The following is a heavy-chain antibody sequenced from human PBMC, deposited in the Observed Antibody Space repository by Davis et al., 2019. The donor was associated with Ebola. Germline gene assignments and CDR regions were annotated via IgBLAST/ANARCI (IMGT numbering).Heavy chain of an antibody. J-gene: IGHJ5*02. CDR3: ARSVTMVRGGWFDP. CDR2: ISAYNGHT. Sequence: AASVKVSCKASGYTFNSHGISWVRHAPGQGLEWMAWISAYNGHTNYAQKFQGRLTLTTDTSTSTAYMELRSLRSDDTAVYYCARSVTMVRGGWFDPWGQGTLVTVSS. D-gene: IGHD3-10*01. V-gene: IGHV1-18*01. CDR1: GYTFNSHG.